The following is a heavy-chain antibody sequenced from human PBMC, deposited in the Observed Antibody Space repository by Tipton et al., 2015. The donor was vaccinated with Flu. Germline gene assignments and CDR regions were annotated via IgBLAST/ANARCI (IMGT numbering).Heavy chain of an antibody. Sequence: PGLVKPSETLSLTCTVSGGSISSYYWSWIRQPPGKGLEWIGYIYYSGSTNYNPSLKSRVTISVDTSKNQFSLKLSSVTAADTAVYYCARLWPRGWTDAFDIWGQGTMVTVSS. J-gene: IGHJ3*02. CDR3: ARLWPRGWTDAFDI. CDR2: IYYSGST. V-gene: IGHV4-59*01. D-gene: IGHD2-15*01. CDR1: GGSISSYY.